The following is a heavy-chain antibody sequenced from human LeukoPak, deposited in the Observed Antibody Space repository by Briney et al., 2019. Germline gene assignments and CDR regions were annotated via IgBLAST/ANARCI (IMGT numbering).Heavy chain of an antibody. D-gene: IGHD4-23*01. J-gene: IGHJ3*02. CDR3: ARDKYGGNSNAFDI. CDR2: IGTDGSST. Sequence: GGSLRLSCAASGFTFSSYWMHWVRQVPGKGLVWVSRIGTDGSSTTYADYVKGRLTISRDNAKNTLYLQMNSLRAEDTAMYYCARDKYGGNSNAFDIWGQGTLVTVSP. V-gene: IGHV3-74*01. CDR1: GFTFSSYW.